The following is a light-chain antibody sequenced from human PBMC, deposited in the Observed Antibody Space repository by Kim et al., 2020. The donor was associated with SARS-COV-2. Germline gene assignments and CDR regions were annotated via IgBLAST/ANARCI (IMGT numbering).Light chain of an antibody. CDR2: GAS. J-gene: IGKJ2*01. V-gene: IGKV3-20*01. CDR3: QQYAGSPFT. CDR1: QSISSNY. Sequence: LSPGERTTLSCRASQSISSNYLAWYQQKPGQAPRLLIYGASSRATGVPDRFSGSGSATDFTLTIDRLEPEDFAVYYCQQYAGSPFTFGQGTKLEI.